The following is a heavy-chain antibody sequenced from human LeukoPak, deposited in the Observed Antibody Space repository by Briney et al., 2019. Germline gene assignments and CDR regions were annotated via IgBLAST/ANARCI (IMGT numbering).Heavy chain of an antibody. Sequence: SETLSLTCTVSGGSISSYYWTWVRQIPGKGLEWIGYIYYTGSTNYNPSLKNRVTISVDRSKNQFSLKLSSVTAADTAVYYCARHLPGYYDSSGYHDAFDIWGQGTMVTVSS. CDR3: ARHLPGYYDSSGYHDAFDI. J-gene: IGHJ3*02. CDR1: GGSISSYY. V-gene: IGHV4-59*08. CDR2: IYYTGST. D-gene: IGHD3-22*01.